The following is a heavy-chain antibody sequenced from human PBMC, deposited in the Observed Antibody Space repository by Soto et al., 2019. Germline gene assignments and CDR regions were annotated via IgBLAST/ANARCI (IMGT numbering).Heavy chain of an antibody. CDR2: IWYDGSNK. Sequence: QVQLVESGGGVVQPGRSLRLSCAASGFTFSSYGMHWVRQAPGKGLEWVAVIWYDGSNKYYADSVKGRFTISRDNSKNTLYLQMNSLRAEDTAVYYCARDGHPLTNDAFDIWGQGTMVNVSS. CDR3: ARDGHPLTNDAFDI. V-gene: IGHV3-33*01. J-gene: IGHJ3*02. CDR1: GFTFSSYG.